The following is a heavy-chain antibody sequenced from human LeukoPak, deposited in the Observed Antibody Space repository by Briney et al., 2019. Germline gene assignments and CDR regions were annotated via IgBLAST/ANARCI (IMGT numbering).Heavy chain of an antibody. J-gene: IGHJ4*02. CDR2: INHSGST. CDR3: ARLPYYYDSSGYYYFSFDY. D-gene: IGHD3-22*01. V-gene: IGHV4-30-2*01. Sequence: PSETLSLTCAVSGGSISSGGYSWSWIRQPPGKGLEWIGEINHSGSTNYNPSLKSRVTISVDTSKNQFSLKLSSVTAADTAVYYCARLPYYYDSSGYYYFSFDYWGQGTLVTVSS. CDR1: GGSISSGGYS.